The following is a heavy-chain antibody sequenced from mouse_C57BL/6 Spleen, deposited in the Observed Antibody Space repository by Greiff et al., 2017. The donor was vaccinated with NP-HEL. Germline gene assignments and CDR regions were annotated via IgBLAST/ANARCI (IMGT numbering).Heavy chain of an antibody. Sequence: VQLQQSGPELVKPGASVKIPCKASGYTFTDYNMDWVKQSHGKSLEWIGDINPNNGGTIYNQKFKGKATLTVDKSSSTAYMELRSLTSEDTAVYYCARSYYSAMDYWGQGTSVTVSS. J-gene: IGHJ4*01. D-gene: IGHD2-12*01. CDR3: ARSYYSAMDY. CDR2: INPNNGGT. CDR1: GYTFTDYN. V-gene: IGHV1-18*01.